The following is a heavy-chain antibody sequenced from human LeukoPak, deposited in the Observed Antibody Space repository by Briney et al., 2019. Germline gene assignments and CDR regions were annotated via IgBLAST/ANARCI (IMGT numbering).Heavy chain of an antibody. CDR1: GFTFSSYE. CDR2: ISSRAGTI. Sequence: GGSLRLSCAASGFTFSSYEMSWVCQAPGKGLEWVSYISSRAGTIYYTDSVKGRFTISRDNAKNSLYLQMNSLRAEDKAGYYCPREASSGDLEYWGQRPLLTVSS. D-gene: IGHD4-17*01. J-gene: IGHJ4*02. CDR3: PREASSGDLEY. V-gene: IGHV3-48*03.